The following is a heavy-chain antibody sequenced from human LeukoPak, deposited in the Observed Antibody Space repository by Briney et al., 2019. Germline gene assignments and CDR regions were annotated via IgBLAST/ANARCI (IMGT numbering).Heavy chain of an antibody. CDR3: ARGYCSGGSCYDY. V-gene: IGHV3-30-3*01. J-gene: IGHJ4*02. CDR1: GFTFSSYA. Sequence: GRSLRLSCAASGFTFSSYAMHWVRQAPGEGLEWVALISYDGSNKYYADSVKGRFTISRDNSKNTLYLQMNSLRAEDTAVHYCARGYCSGGSCYDYWGQGTLVTVSS. CDR2: ISYDGSNK. D-gene: IGHD2-15*01.